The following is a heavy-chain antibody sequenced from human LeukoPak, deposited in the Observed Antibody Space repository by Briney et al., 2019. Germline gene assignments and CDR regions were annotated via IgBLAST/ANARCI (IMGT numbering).Heavy chain of an antibody. CDR3: ERSRDALDY. CDR2: ISSSGSTI. CDR1: GFTFSSYE. J-gene: IGHJ4*02. Sequence: GGSLRLSCAASGFTFSSYEMNWVRPAPGKGLEGVSYISSSGSTIYYADSVKGRFTISRDNAKNSLYLQMNSLRAEDTAVYYCERSRDALDYWGQGTLVTVSS. V-gene: IGHV3-48*03.